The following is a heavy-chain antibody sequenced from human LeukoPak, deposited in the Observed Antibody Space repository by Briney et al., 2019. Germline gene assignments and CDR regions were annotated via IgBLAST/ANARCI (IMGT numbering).Heavy chain of an antibody. CDR3: ACTTHEASGSYHLDY. J-gene: IGHJ4*02. CDR2: ISYDGSNK. D-gene: IGHD1-26*01. Sequence: GGSLRLSCAASGFTFSSYGMHWVRQAPGKGLEWVAVISYDGSNKYYADSVKGRFTISRDNSKNTLYLQMNSLRAEDTAVYYCACTTHEASGSYHLDYWGQGTLVTVSS. CDR1: GFTFSSYG. V-gene: IGHV3-30*03.